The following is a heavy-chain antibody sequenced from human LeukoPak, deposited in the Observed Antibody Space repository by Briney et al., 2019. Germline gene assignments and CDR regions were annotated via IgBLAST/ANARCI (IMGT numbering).Heavy chain of an antibody. V-gene: IGHV1-2*02. CDR2: INPKNGGS. J-gene: IGHJ5*02. Sequence: GASVKVSCKASGYTFNRYGITWLRQAPGQGLEWVGWINPKNGGSNYAQKFQGRVTMTRDRSISTAYMELSRLTSDDTAVYYCARASFWESPINWFAPWGQGTLVTVSS. CDR1: GYTFNRYG. D-gene: IGHD3-16*01. CDR3: ARASFWESPINWFAP.